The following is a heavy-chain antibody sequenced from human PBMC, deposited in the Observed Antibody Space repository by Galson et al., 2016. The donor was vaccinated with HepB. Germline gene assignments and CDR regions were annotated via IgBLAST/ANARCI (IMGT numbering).Heavy chain of an antibody. D-gene: IGHD4-23*01. Sequence: RLSCAVSGFRVSAHHVGWFRXAPGKGLEXXXVLYGGGXPNHTDSVKGRFSASRDNSKNIVYLQMNSLRADDTXXXYCVGYGGNSVWGQGTLVTVSS. CDR1: GFRVSAHH. CDR3: VGYGGNSV. CDR2: LYGGGXP. V-gene: IGHV3-53*01. J-gene: IGHJ4*02.